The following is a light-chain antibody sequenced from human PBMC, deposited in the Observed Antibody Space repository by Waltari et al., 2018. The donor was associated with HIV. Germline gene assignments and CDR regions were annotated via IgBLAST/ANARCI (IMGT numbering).Light chain of an antibody. CDR2: GTS. J-gene: IGKJ3*01. CDR1: QSVTSTY. V-gene: IGKV3-20*01. CDR3: QQYGSSPPTIT. Sequence: EIVLTQSPGTLSLSPGERAALSCRASQSVTSTYLAWYQQKPGQAPRLLIYGTSIRATGIPDRFSGSGSGTDFTLTISRLEPEDFAVYYCQQYGSSPPTITFGPGTKVDIK.